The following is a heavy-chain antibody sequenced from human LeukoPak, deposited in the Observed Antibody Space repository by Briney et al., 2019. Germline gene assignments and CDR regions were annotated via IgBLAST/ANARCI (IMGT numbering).Heavy chain of an antibody. CDR3: AGDAGRAHCFDI. Sequence: ASVKVSCKASGYSFTIYGTNWVRQAPGQGLEWMGWGSTNNGYRPYGRRFQGRLTMNANSTTTTGYLDLRSLITVDEAGCHCAGDAGRAHCFDIWGQGTMVAVSS. J-gene: IGHJ3*02. CDR2: GSTNNGYR. V-gene: IGHV1-18*01. D-gene: IGHD1-26*01. CDR1: GYSFTIYG.